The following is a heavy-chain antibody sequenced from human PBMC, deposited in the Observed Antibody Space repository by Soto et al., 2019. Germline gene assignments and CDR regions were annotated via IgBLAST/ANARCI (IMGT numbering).Heavy chain of an antibody. CDR3: ARATSSSSLLDY. D-gene: IGHD6-6*01. J-gene: IGHJ4*02. CDR2: INAGNCNT. CDR1: GYTFTSYA. V-gene: IGHV1-3*01. Sequence: QVQLVQSGAEVKKPGASVKVSCKASGYTFTSYAMHWVRQAPGQRLEWMGWINAGNCNTKYSQKFQGRVTITRDTSASTAYMELSSLRSEDTAVYYCARATSSSSLLDYWGQGTLVTVSS.